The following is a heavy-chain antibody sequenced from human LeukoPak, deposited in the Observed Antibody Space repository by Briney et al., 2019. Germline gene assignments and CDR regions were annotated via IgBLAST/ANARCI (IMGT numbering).Heavy chain of an antibody. CDR3: ARAAVAGTGFWFDP. J-gene: IGHJ5*02. V-gene: IGHV4-34*01. D-gene: IGHD6-19*01. CDR2: IDHSGST. Sequence: SETLSLTCAVSGGSFSGYYWSWVRQPPGKGLEWIGEIDHSGSTNYNPSLTSRVTISVDTSKNQFSLKLSTVTAADTAVYYCARAAVAGTGFWFDPWGQGTLVTVSS. CDR1: GGSFSGYY.